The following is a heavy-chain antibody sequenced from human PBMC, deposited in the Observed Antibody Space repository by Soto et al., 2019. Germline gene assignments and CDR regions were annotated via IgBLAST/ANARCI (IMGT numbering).Heavy chain of an antibody. V-gene: IGHV3-7*03. CDR2: IKQDGSEK. Sequence: GGSLRLSCAASGFTFSSYWMSWVRQAPGKGLEWVANIKQDGSEKYYVDSVKGRFTISRDNAKNSLYLQMNSLRAEDTAVYYCARDSTYDFWSGSNYYGMDVWGQGTTVTVSS. D-gene: IGHD3-3*01. J-gene: IGHJ6*02. CDR3: ARDSTYDFWSGSNYYGMDV. CDR1: GFTFSSYW.